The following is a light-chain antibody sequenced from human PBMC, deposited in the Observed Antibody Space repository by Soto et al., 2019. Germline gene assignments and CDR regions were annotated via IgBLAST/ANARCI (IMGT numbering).Light chain of an antibody. V-gene: IGLV2-23*01. CDR3: CLYVGATTYV. Sequence: QSVLAQPASVSGSPGQSITISCTRASGYVGTYSLVSWYKQHPGKAPKVVIYEGHKRPSGVPDRFSGSTSVNTASLTISGLQTDDEADYYCCLYVGATTYVFGTGTKVTVL. CDR1: SGYVGTYSL. CDR2: EGH. J-gene: IGLJ1*01.